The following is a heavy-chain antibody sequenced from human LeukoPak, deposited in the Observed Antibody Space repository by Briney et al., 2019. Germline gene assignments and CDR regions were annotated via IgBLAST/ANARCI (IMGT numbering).Heavy chain of an antibody. CDR1: GYTFTGYY. D-gene: IGHD4-17*01. V-gene: IGHV1-2*02. Sequence: ASVKVSCKASGYTFTGYYMHWLRQAPGQGLEWMGWMHPNSGGTNYAQNFQGRVTMTRDTSITTAYMELSRLTSDDTAVYYCARVRVYGDYVLDYWGQGTLVTVSS. J-gene: IGHJ4*02. CDR2: MHPNSGGT. CDR3: ARVRVYGDYVLDY.